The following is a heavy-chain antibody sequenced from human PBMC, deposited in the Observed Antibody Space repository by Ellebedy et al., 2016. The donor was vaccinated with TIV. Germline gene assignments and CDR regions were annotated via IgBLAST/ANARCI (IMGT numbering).Heavy chain of an antibody. CDR2: IKQDGSEK. Sequence: GESLKISCEASGFPFSRNWISWFRLAPGKGLEWVANIKQDGSEKYYVDSVKGRLAISRDNARSSLYLQMNSLSAEDTAVYYCGSGQTTFEYWGQGTLVTVSS. D-gene: IGHD4-11*01. CDR3: GSGQTTFEY. V-gene: IGHV3-7*01. CDR1: GFPFSRNW. J-gene: IGHJ4*02.